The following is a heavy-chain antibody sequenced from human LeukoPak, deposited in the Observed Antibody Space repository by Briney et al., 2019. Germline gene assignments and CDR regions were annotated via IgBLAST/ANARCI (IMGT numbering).Heavy chain of an antibody. CDR1: GFTFSSYG. Sequence: GGSLRLSCAASGFTFSSYGMHWVRQAPGKGLEWVAVIWYDGSNKYYADSVKGRFTISRDNSKNTLYPQVNSLRAEDTAVYYCARDRRGGGGSYFDYWGQGTLVTVSS. D-gene: IGHD1-26*01. CDR2: IWYDGSNK. J-gene: IGHJ4*02. CDR3: ARDRRGGGGSYFDY. V-gene: IGHV3-33*01.